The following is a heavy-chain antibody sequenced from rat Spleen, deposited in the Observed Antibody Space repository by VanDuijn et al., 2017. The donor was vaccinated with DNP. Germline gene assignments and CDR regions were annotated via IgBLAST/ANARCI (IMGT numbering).Heavy chain of an antibody. CDR2: VNTGSGGT. D-gene: IGHD1-8*01. V-gene: IGHV1-43*01. CDR3: ARRRLPYWYFDF. Sequence: QVQLQQSGAELAKPGSSVKISCKASGYTFTNSYMGWIKQTTGQGLEFLGYVNTGSGGTNYNEKFKGKATLTVDKSSSTALMQLSSLTPDDSAVYYCARRRLPYWYFDFWGQGVMVTVSS. J-gene: IGHJ2*01. CDR1: GYTFTNSY.